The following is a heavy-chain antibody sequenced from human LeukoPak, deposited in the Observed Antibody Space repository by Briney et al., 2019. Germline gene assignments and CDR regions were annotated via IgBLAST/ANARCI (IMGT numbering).Heavy chain of an antibody. D-gene: IGHD3-3*01. CDR1: GFTFSSYA. J-gene: IGHJ4*02. CDR2: FSYDGINK. Sequence: GGSLRLSCAASGFTFSSYAMSWVRQAPGKGLEWLAVFSYDGINKYYTDSVKGRFTISRDNSKNTLYLQMNSLRAEDTAVYYCVKEQDSGYYRTSDYWGQGTLVTVSS. CDR3: VKEQDSGYYRTSDY. V-gene: IGHV3-30*18.